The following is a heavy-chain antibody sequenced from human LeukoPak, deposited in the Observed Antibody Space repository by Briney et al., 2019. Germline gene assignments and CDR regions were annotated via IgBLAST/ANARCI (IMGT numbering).Heavy chain of an antibody. CDR1: GYTFTSYD. V-gene: IGHV1-8*01. J-gene: IGHJ4*02. D-gene: IGHD4-23*01. CDR2: MNPNSGNT. CDR3: ARAAYGGNSGESDY. Sequence: ASVKVSCKASGYTFTSYDINWVRQATGQGLEWMGWMNPNSGNTGYAQKFQGRVTMTRDTSISTAYMELSRLRSDDTAVYYCARAAYGGNSGESDYWGQGTLVTVSS.